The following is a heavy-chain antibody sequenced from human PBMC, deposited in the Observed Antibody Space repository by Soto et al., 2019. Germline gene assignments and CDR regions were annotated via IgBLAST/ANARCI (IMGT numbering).Heavy chain of an antibody. CDR2: INPNSGDT. Sequence: VSAKVSCKASGYTFTGYYVHWVRQATGQGLEWMGWINPNSGDTYLAQRFQGRVTMNRDTSIGTAYMELRGLTSDDTAEYYCAKGGAIVAAGTRVYLYNAMDVWGQGTTVTVSS. CDR1: GYTFTGYY. CDR3: AKGGAIVAAGTRVYLYNAMDV. D-gene: IGHD1-26*01. V-gene: IGHV1-2*02. J-gene: IGHJ6*02.